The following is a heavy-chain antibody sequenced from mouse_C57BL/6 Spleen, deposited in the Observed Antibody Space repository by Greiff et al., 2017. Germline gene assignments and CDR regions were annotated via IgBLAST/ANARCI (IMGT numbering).Heavy chain of an antibody. Sequence: VQLQQSGPELVRPGASVKVSCKASGYSFTDYYMNWVKQRPEKGLEWIGEINPSTGGTTSNQKFQAKATMTADKSSSTAYMQLKSLTSVYSAVYYCARWAFGTYTAWAYWGQGTLVTVSA. J-gene: IGHJ3*01. V-gene: IGHV1-42*01. CDR2: INPSTGGT. CDR1: GYSFTDYY. D-gene: IGHD5-1*01. CDR3: ARWAFGTYTAWAY.